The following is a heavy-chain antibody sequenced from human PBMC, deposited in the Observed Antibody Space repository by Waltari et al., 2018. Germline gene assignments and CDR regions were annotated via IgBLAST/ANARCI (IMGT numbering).Heavy chain of an antibody. Sequence: QVQLLQSAPGLLKPSETLSLTCTVSGGPIGSYYWSWIRQPPGKGLEWIGYIYYSGSTNYNPSLKSRVTISVDTSKNQFSLKLSAVTAADTAVYYCAREGPWGLDYWGQGTLVTVSS. D-gene: IGHD3-16*01. CDR1: GGPIGSYY. J-gene: IGHJ4*02. V-gene: IGHV4-59*01. CDR3: AREGPWGLDY. CDR2: IYYSGST.